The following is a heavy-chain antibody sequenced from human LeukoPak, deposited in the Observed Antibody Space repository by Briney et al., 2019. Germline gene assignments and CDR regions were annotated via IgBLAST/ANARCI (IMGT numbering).Heavy chain of an antibody. CDR1: GLTFGNYA. V-gene: IGHV3-23*01. CDR2: LSGSGTIM. D-gene: IGHD1-14*01. J-gene: IGHJ3*01. Sequence: GGSLRLSCVGSGLTFGNYAMSWVRQGPGKGLEGVSSLSGSGTIMNYAASVKGRFTISRDNSKSTLYLQLNNLGAEDTALYYCAKEATASYRISAFDVWGHGTMVIVSS. CDR3: AKEATASYRISAFDV.